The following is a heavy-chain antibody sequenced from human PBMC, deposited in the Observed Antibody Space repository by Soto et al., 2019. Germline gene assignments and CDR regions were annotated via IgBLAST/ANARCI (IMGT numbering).Heavy chain of an antibody. V-gene: IGHV5-51*01. D-gene: IGHD2-2*01. CDR2: IYPGDSDT. CDR1: GYSFTSYW. Sequence: GESLKISCKGSGYSFTSYWIGWVRQMPVKGLEWMGIIYPGDSDTRYGPSFQGQVTISADKSISTAYLQWSSLKASDTAMYYCARFTTSHHYYYYGMDVWGQGTTVTVSS. CDR3: ARFTTSHHYYYYGMDV. J-gene: IGHJ6*02.